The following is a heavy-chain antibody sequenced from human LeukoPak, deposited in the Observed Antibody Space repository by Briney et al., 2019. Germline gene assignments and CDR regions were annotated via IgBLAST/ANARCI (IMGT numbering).Heavy chain of an antibody. CDR3: ARRQGGQNWYSDL. CDR1: GFRFDIYW. V-gene: IGHV5-51*01. CDR2: IYPGDSDT. J-gene: IGHJ2*01. D-gene: IGHD3-16*01. Sequence: GESLKISCQGSGFRFDIYWIGWVRQIPGKGLEWMGNIYPGDSDTRYSPSFQGQATMSADKSSGTAYLQWSSLKASDTAMYYCARRQGGQNWYSDLWGRGTVVTVSS.